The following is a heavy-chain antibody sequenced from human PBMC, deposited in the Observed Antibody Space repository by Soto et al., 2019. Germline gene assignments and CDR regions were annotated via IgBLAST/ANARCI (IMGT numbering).Heavy chain of an antibody. CDR3: ARDRYCSSTSCPDDAFDI. CDR2: IIPILGIA. CDR1: GGTFSSYT. J-gene: IGHJ3*02. Sequence: SVKVSCKASGGTFSSYTISRVRQAPGQGLEWMGRIIPILGIANYAQKFQGRVTITADKSTSTAYMELSSLRSEDTAVYYCARDRYCSSTSCPDDAFDIWGQGTMVTVSS. V-gene: IGHV1-69*04. D-gene: IGHD2-2*01.